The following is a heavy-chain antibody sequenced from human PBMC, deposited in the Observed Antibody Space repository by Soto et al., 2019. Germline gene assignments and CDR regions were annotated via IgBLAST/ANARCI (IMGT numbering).Heavy chain of an antibody. D-gene: IGHD3-9*01. Sequence: ASVKVSCKASGYTFTSYGISWVRQAPGQGLEWMGWISAYNGNTNYAQKLQGRVTMTTDTSTSTAYMELRSLRSDDTAVYYCVKDNYEIFPGRPPQRENWFDHWGPGTLVTVSS. V-gene: IGHV1-18*01. CDR2: ISAYNGNT. J-gene: IGHJ5*02. CDR3: VKDNYEIFPGRPPQRENWFDH. CDR1: GYTFTSYG.